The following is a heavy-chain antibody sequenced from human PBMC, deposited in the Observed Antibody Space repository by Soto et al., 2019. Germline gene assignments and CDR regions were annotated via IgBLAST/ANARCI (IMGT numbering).Heavy chain of an antibody. D-gene: IGHD1-26*01. V-gene: IGHV4-39*02. J-gene: IGHJ4*02. Sequence: SETLSLTCTVSGGSISSSNYFWGWIRQPPGKGLEWIGSMYYSGSTYYNPSLKSRVTISVDTSKNQFSLEPSSVTAADTAVYYCARGLITGSQYSGGWYYFDSWGQGTQVTVSS. CDR1: GGSISSSNYF. CDR3: ARGLITGSQYSGGWYYFDS. CDR2: MYYSGST.